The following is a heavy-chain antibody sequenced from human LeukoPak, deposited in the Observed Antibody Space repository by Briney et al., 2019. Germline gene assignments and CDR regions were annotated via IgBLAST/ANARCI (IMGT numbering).Heavy chain of an antibody. V-gene: IGHV1-8*03. Sequence: GASVNVSCKASGYTFTSYDMNWVRQATGQGLEWMGGMNPNSGKTGYAQKFQGGVTITRNTSISTAYMELRSLRSEDPAVYYCARGHVVVVAAPYYYYYMDVWGKGTTVTVSS. D-gene: IGHD2-15*01. CDR2: MNPNSGKT. J-gene: IGHJ6*03. CDR3: ARGHVVVVAAPYYYYYMDV. CDR1: GYTFTSYD.